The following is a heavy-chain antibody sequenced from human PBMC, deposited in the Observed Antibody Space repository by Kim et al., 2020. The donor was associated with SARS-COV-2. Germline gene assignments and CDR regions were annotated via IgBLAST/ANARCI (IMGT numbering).Heavy chain of an antibody. CDR3: AKGGVFLAAAGTYFQH. J-gene: IGHJ1*01. Sequence: GGSLRLSCAASGFTFDDYAMHWVRQAPGKGLEWVSGISWNSGSIGYADSVKGRFTISRDNAKNSLYLQMNSLRAEDTALYYCAKGGVFLAAAGTYFQHWGQGTLVTVSS. CDR2: ISWNSGSI. CDR1: GFTFDDYA. D-gene: IGHD6-13*01. V-gene: IGHV3-9*01.